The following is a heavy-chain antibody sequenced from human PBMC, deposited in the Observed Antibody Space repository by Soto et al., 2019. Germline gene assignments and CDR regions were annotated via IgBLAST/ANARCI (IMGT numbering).Heavy chain of an antibody. Sequence: GGSLRLSCAASGFTFGASALQWVRQASGKGLEWLGRIGSRGESYATTYDVSVKGRFTIFRDDSKKTAYLQMNSLESEDTAVYYCTRDFRELLLGDDAFDLWGQGTMVTVSS. J-gene: IGHJ3*01. CDR2: IGSRGESYAT. V-gene: IGHV3-73*01. CDR1: GFTFGASA. D-gene: IGHD1-26*01. CDR3: TRDFRELLLGDDAFDL.